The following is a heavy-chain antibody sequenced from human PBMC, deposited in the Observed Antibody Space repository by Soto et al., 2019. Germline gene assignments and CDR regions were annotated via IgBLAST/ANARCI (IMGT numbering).Heavy chain of an antibody. CDR3: ARGRRINEDIVVVVAAPLDY. CDR1: GGSFSGYY. V-gene: IGHV4-34*01. J-gene: IGHJ4*02. CDR2: INHSGST. Sequence: QVQLQQWGAGLLKPSETLSLTCAVYGGSFSGYYWSWIRQPPGKGLEWIGEINHSGSTNYNPSLKRRVTISVETSQNQSSLELSSVTAADTAVYYCARGRRINEDIVVVVAAPLDYWGQGTLVTVSS. D-gene: IGHD2-15*01.